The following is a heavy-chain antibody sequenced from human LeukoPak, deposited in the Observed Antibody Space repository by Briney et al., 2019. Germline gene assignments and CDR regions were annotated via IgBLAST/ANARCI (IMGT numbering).Heavy chain of an antibody. V-gene: IGHV3-33*01. Sequence: PGGSLRLSCAASGFTFSSYGMHWVRQAPGKGLEWVAVIWYDGSNKYYADSVKGRFTISRDNSKNTLYLQMNSLRAEDTAVYFCGRLGYDFWSGYSYYYYMDVWGKGTTVTVSS. CDR1: GFTFSSYG. D-gene: IGHD3-3*01. CDR3: GRLGYDFWSGYSYYYYMDV. J-gene: IGHJ6*03. CDR2: IWYDGSNK.